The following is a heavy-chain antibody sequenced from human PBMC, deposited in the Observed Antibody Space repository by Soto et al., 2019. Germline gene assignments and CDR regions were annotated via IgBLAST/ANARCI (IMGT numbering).Heavy chain of an antibody. CDR3: AKDSSGYPGGYFDY. V-gene: IGHV1-69*04. D-gene: IGHD3-22*01. CDR2: IIPILGIA. CDR1: GGTFSSYT. Sequence: SVKVSCKASGGTFSSYTISWVRQAPGQGLGWMGRIIPILGIANYAQKFQGRVTITADKSTSTAYMELSSLRSEDTAVYYCAKDSSGYPGGYFDYWGQGTLVTVSS. J-gene: IGHJ4*02.